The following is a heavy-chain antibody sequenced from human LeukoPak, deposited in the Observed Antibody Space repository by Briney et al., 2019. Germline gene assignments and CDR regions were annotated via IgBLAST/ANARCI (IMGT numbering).Heavy chain of an antibody. CDR1: GFTFGSYA. CDR2: ISGSGGST. V-gene: IGHV3-23*01. Sequence: GGSLRLSCAASGFTFGSYAMSWVRQAPGRGLEWVSAISGSGGSTYYAGSVKGRFTISRDNSKNTLYLQMNSLRAEDTAVYYCAKDIAVADGFPQLFDYWGQGTLVTVSS. D-gene: IGHD6-19*01. CDR3: AKDIAVADGFPQLFDY. J-gene: IGHJ4*02.